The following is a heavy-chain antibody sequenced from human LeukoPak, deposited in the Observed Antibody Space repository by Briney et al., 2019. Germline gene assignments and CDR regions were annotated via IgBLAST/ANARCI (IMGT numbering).Heavy chain of an antibody. V-gene: IGHV4-34*01. CDR1: GGSFSGYY. J-gene: IGHJ3*02. D-gene: IGHD5-24*01. Sequence: SETLSLTCAVYGGSFSGYYWSWIRQPPGKGLEWIGEINHSGSTNYNPSLKSQVTISVDTSKNQFSLKLSSVTAADTAVYYCAKEMATIPGAFDIWGQGTMVTVSS. CDR3: AKEMATIPGAFDI. CDR2: INHSGST.